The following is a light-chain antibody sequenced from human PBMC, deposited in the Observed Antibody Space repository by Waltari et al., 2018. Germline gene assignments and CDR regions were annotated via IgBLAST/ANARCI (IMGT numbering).Light chain of an antibody. CDR2: SNN. CDR1: SSNIGSNP. CDR3: AAWDDSLNGVV. Sequence: QSVLTQPPSASGTPGQRVTISCSGSSSNIGSNPVNWYHHPPGTAPKLLIYSNNQRPSGVPDRFSGSKSGTSASLAISGLQSEDEADYYCAAWDDSLNGVVFGGGTKLTVL. J-gene: IGLJ2*01. V-gene: IGLV1-44*01.